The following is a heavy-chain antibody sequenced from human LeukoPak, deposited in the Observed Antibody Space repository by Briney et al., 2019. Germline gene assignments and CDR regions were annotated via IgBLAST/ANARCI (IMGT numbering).Heavy chain of an antibody. D-gene: IGHD3-3*01. CDR1: GITFSSYD. V-gene: IGHV3-23*01. J-gene: IGHJ3*02. CDR3: AKLPTIFGVADSFDI. CDR2: ISDRGKT. Sequence: PGGSLRLSCVASGITFSSYDMSWVRQAPGKGLEWISAISDRGKTDYADSVKGRFTISRDNSKNTLYLQLSSLRDEDTAMYYCAKLPTIFGVADSFDIWGQATLVTVSS.